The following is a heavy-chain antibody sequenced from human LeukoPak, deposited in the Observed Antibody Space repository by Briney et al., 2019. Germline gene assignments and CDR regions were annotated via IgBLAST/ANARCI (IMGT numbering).Heavy chain of an antibody. CDR3: ARGQKARITPFGY. D-gene: IGHD5-24*01. CDR2: INHSGST. CDR1: GGSFSGYY. Sequence: SETLSLTCAVYGGSFSGYYWRWVCQPPGKGLEWMGEINHSGSTNYNPSLKSRVTISVDTSKNQFSLKLSSVTAADTAVYYCARGQKARITPFGYWGQGTLVTVSS. J-gene: IGHJ4*02. V-gene: IGHV4-34*01.